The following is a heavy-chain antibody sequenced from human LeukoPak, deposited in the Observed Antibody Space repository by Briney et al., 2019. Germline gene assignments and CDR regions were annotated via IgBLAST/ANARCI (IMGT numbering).Heavy chain of an antibody. CDR3: ARPSFGNYGMDV. CDR1: GGTFSSYA. J-gene: IGHJ6*02. Sequence: SVKVSCKASGGTFSSYAISWVRQAPGQGLEWMGRIIPIFGIANYAQKFQGRVTITADKSTSTAYMELSSLRSEDTAVYYCARPSFGNYGMDVWGQGTTVTVSS. D-gene: IGHD3-10*01. CDR2: IIPIFGIA. V-gene: IGHV1-69*04.